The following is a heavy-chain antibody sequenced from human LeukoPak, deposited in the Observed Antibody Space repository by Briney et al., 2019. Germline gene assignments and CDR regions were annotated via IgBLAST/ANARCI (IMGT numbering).Heavy chain of an antibody. CDR3: ARAGGVFWSDY. CDR1: GGSISSGSYY. Sequence: SETLSLTCTVSGGSISSGSYYWSWIRQPAGKGLEWIGRIYTSGSTNYNPSLKSRVTISVDTSKNQFSLKLSSVTAAYTAVYYCARAGGVFWSDYWGQGTLVTVPS. J-gene: IGHJ4*02. CDR2: IYTSGST. D-gene: IGHD3-3*01. V-gene: IGHV4-61*02.